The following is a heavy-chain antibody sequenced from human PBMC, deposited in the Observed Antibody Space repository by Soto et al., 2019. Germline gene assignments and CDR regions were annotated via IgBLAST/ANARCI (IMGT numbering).Heavy chain of an antibody. CDR1: GFTFSSYA. V-gene: IGHV3-30-3*01. J-gene: IGHJ4*02. CDR2: ISYDGSNK. CDR3: ARDERDIVLMVYAISYYFDY. D-gene: IGHD2-8*01. Sequence: QVQLVESGGGVVQPGRSLRLSCAASGFTFSSYAMHWVRQAPGKGLEWVAVISYDGSNKYYADSVKGRFTISRDNSKNTLYLEKNSLRAEDTAVYYCARDERDIVLMVYAISYYFDYWGQGTLVTVSS.